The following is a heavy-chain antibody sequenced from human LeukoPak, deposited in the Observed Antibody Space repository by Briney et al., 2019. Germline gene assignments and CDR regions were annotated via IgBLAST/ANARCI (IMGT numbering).Heavy chain of an antibody. Sequence: ASETLSLTCTVSGGSISSYYWSWIRQPPGKGLEWIGYIYYSGSTNYNPSLKSRVTISVDTSKNQFSLKLSSVTAADTAVYYCARGPRGGSSWYKLDYWGQGTLVTVSS. V-gene: IGHV4-59*01. CDR1: GGSISSYY. J-gene: IGHJ4*02. D-gene: IGHD6-13*01. CDR2: IYYSGST. CDR3: ARGPRGGSSWYKLDY.